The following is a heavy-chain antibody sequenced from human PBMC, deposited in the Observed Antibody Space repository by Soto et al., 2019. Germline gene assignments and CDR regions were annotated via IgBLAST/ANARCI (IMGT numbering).Heavy chain of an antibody. V-gene: IGHV3-30*18. CDR2: ISYDGSNK. CDR1: GFTFSSYG. J-gene: IGHJ4*02. D-gene: IGHD1-26*01. Sequence: LRLSCAASGFTFSSYGMHWVRQAPGKGLEWVAVISYDGSNKYYADSVKGRFTISRDNPKNTLYLQMNSLRAEDTAVYYCAKGWERATIFDTPRDYWGQGTLVTVSS. CDR3: AKGWERATIFDTPRDY.